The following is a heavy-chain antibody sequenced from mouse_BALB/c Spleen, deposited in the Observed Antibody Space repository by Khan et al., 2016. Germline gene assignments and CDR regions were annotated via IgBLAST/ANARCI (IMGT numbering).Heavy chain of an antibody. V-gene: IGHV3-8*02. Sequence: EVQLQESGPSLVKPSQTLSLTCSVTGDSITSGYWNWIRKFPGNKLEYMGYISYSGSTYYNPSLKSRISITRDTSKNQYYLQLTSVTTEDTATYYCARSTMSTTRGWFAYWGQGTLVTVSA. J-gene: IGHJ3*01. CDR2: ISYSGST. D-gene: IGHD2-4*01. CDR1: GDSITSGY. CDR3: ARSTMSTTRGWFAY.